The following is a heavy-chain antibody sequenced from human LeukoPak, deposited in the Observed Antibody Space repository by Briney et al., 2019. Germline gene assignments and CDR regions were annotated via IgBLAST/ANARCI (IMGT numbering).Heavy chain of an antibody. CDR3: STGPRSLID. V-gene: IGHV3-11*01. CDR1: GLSFSDSY. Sequence: GGSLRLSCVVSGLSFSDSYMTWIRQTPGMGLESLAYISGSGHDIYYADSVKGRFTISRDNAKNSLYLQMNSLRPEDTALYYCSTGPRSLIDWGHGTLVTVSS. J-gene: IGHJ4*01. CDR2: ISGSGHDI.